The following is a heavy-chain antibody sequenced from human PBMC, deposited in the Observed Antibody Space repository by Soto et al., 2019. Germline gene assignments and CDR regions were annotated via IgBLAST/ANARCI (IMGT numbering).Heavy chain of an antibody. CDR1: GYTFTNYY. V-gene: IGHV1-46*01. J-gene: IGHJ4*02. D-gene: IGHD4-17*01. CDR3: VRGASSGGWATVTTLLDY. CDR2: INPSGGST. Sequence: QVQLVQSGAEVKKPGASVKVSCKASGYTFTNYYMHWVRQAPGQGLEWMGIINPSGGSTNYAQKFHGRITMTRDTSTSTVYMGLSSLRSEDTAVCYCVRGASSGGWATVTTLLDYRGQGTLVTVST.